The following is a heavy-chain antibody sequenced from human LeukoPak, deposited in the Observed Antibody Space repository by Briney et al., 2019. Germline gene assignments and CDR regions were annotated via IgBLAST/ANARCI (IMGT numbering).Heavy chain of an antibody. CDR1: GGSISSYY. J-gene: IGHJ6*02. CDR3: AGKRSYYDFWSGYPYYYYYGMDV. V-gene: IGHV4-59*01. CDR2: IYYSGST. Sequence: SETLSLTCTVSGGSISSYYWSWIRQPPGKGLEWIGYIYYSGSTNYNPSLKSRITISVDTSKNRFSLKLSSVTAADTAVYYCAGKRSYYDFWSGYPYYYYYGMDVWGQGTTVTVSS. D-gene: IGHD3-3*01.